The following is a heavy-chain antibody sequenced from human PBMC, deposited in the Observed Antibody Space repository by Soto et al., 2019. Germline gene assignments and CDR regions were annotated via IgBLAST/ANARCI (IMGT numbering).Heavy chain of an antibody. D-gene: IGHD3-3*01. J-gene: IGHJ5*02. CDR3: ARVYDFNWFDP. CDR1: GYTFTSYG. V-gene: IGHV1-18*01. CDR2: ISAYNGNT. Sequence: ASVKGSFTASGYTFTSYGISWVRQAPGQGLEWMGWISAYNGNTNYAQKLQGRVTMTTDTSTSTAYMELRSLRSDDTAVYYCARVYDFNWFDPWGQGTLVTVSS.